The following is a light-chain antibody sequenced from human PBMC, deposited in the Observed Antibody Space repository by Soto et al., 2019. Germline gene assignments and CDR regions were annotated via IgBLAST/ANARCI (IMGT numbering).Light chain of an antibody. CDR3: SSYTTSNTRQIV. Sequence: QSVLTQPASVSGSPGQSITSSCTGTSSDVGGYNYVSWYQHHPGKAPKLIIYDVSNRPSGVSNRFSGSKSGNTASLTISGLQPEDEADYYCSSYTTSNTRQIVFGTGTKLTVL. V-gene: IGLV2-14*03. J-gene: IGLJ1*01. CDR1: SSDVGGYNY. CDR2: DVS.